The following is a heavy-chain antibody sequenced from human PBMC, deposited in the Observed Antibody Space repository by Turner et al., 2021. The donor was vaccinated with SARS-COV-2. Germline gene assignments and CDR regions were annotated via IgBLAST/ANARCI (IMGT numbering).Heavy chain of an antibody. CDR1: GFIFSSYA. J-gene: IGHJ4*02. Sequence: EVQLLESGGGLVQPGGSLRLSCAAPGFIFSSYAMSWVRQPPGKGLEWVSISGSSGKDTYYADPVKGRFTISRDNSKNTLYLQMNSLRAEDTAVYYCAKDGAPFLLYFGEPTFYFDYWGQGTLVTVSS. D-gene: IGHD3-10*01. CDR2: SGSSGKDT. CDR3: AKDGAPFLLYFGEPTFYFDY. V-gene: IGHV3-23*01.